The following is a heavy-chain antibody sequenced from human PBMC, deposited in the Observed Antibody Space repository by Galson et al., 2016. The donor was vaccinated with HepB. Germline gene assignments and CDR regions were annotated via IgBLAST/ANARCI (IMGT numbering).Heavy chain of an antibody. J-gene: IGHJ4*02. CDR1: GFTFSRYG. D-gene: IGHD1-26*01. CDR3: ARPSSGIHNY. CDR2: IWSDGSNQ. Sequence: SLRLSCAASGFTFSRYGMHWVRQAPGKGLEWVAVIWSDGSNQYIVDSVKGRFTISRDNSNNTLYLQMDSLRAEDTAVYYCARPSSGIHNYWGQGTLVTVSS. V-gene: IGHV3-33*01.